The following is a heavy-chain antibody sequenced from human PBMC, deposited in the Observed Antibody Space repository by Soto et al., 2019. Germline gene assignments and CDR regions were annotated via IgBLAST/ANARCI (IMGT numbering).Heavy chain of an antibody. V-gene: IGHV3-30*04. D-gene: IGHD1-26*01. CDR3: ARKWGTYSGASLDY. CDR1: GFSVTHYT. Sequence: GALRLFCAASGFSVTHYTINWVRQGPGKGLEWVAVMSYDGTNEYYADSVKGRFTISRDNSKSTVYLQMNSLTPEDTALYYCARKWGTYSGASLDYWGLGTLVTVSS. J-gene: IGHJ4*02. CDR2: MSYDGTNE.